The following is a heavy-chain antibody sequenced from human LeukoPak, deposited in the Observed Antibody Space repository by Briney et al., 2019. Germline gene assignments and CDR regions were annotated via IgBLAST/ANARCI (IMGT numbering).Heavy chain of an antibody. CDR1: GFTFSSYG. V-gene: IGHV3-30*02. CDR3: AKDRSLHDRNYFEN. Sequence: QAGGSLRLSCAASGFTFSSYGMHSVRQAPGKGLEWVAFIRYDGSNKYYADSVKGRFTISRDNSKNTLYLQMNSLRAEDTAVYYCAKDRSLHDRNYFENWGQETLVTVSS. D-gene: IGHD1-26*01. J-gene: IGHJ4*02. CDR2: IRYDGSNK.